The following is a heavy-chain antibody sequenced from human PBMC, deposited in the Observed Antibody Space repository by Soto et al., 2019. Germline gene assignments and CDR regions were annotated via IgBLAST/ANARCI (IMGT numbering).Heavy chain of an antibody. D-gene: IGHD5-18*01. Sequence: ASVTVYFKASGYTFTSYGIILVRQAPGQGLEWMGWISAYNGNTNYAQKLQGRVTMTTDTSTSTAYMELRSLRSDDTAVYYCAREAVDTPDAFDIWGQGTMVTVSS. CDR3: AREAVDTPDAFDI. V-gene: IGHV1-18*01. CDR1: GYTFTSYG. CDR2: ISAYNGNT. J-gene: IGHJ3*02.